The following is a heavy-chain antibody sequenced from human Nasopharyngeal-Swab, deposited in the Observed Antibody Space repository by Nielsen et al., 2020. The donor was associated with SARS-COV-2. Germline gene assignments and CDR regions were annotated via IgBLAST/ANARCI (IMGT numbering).Heavy chain of an antibody. Sequence: ASVKVSCKASGYTFTGYYMHWVRQAPGQGLEWMGRINPNSGGTNYAQKFQGRVTMTRDTSISTAYMELSRLRSDDTVVYYCARVLYSSGGWFDPWGQGTLVTVSS. CDR2: INPNSGGT. J-gene: IGHJ5*02. V-gene: IGHV1-2*05. D-gene: IGHD6-19*01. CDR1: GYTFTGYY. CDR3: ARVLYSSGGWFDP.